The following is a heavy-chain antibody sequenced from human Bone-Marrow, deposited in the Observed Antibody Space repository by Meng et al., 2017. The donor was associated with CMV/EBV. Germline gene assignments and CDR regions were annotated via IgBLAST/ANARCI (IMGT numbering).Heavy chain of an antibody. CDR3: ARDRGVVVPAAIITGTTSLNGMDV. V-gene: IGHV3-30-3*01. D-gene: IGHD2-2*01. CDR2: ISYDGSNK. Sequence: GESLKISCAASGFTFSSYAMHWVRQAPGKGLEWVAVISYDGSNKYYADSVKGRFTISRDNSKNTLYLQMNSLRAEGTAVYYCARDRGVVVPAAIITGTTSLNGMDVWGQGTTVTVSS. CDR1: GFTFSSYA. J-gene: IGHJ6*02.